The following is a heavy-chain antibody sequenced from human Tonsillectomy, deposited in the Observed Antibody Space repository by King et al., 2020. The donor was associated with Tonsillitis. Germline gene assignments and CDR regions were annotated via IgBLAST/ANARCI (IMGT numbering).Heavy chain of an antibody. Sequence: VQLVESGGGLVQPGGSLRLSCAASGFTFSSYWMSWVRQAPGKGLEWVANIKQDGSEAYYVDSVTGRLTISRDNAGNSLCLQMNSLRAEDTAVYYCARDSLTATRAFDLWGRGTLVTVSS. V-gene: IGHV3-7*03. D-gene: IGHD1-14*01. CDR3: ARDSLTATRAFDL. CDR2: IKQDGSEA. J-gene: IGHJ2*01. CDR1: GFTFSSYW.